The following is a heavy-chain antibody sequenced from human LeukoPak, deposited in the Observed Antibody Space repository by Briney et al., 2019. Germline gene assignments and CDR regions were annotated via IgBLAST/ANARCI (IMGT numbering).Heavy chain of an antibody. CDR2: IYPDDSDT. V-gene: IGHV5-51*01. CDR1: GYSFTSYW. J-gene: IGHJ3*02. CDR3: ARTPYSSGWYAAFDI. D-gene: IGHD6-19*01. Sequence: GESLKISCKGSGYSFTSYWIGWVRQMPGKGLEWMGIIYPDDSDTRYSPSFQGQVTISADKSISTAYLQWSSLKASDTAMYYCARTPYSSGWYAAFDIWGQGTMVTVSS.